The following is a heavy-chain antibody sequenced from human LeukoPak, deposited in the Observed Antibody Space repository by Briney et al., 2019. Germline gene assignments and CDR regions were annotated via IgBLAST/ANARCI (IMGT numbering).Heavy chain of an antibody. J-gene: IGHJ4*02. CDR2: INHSGST. CDR1: GGSFSGYY. CDR3: ARVGRISVVGY. D-gene: IGHD2/OR15-2a*01. V-gene: IGHV4-34*01. Sequence: PSETLSLTCAVYGGSFSGYYWSWIRQPPGKGLEWIGEINHSGSTNYNPSLKSRVTISVDTSKNQFSLKLSSVTAADTAVYYCARVGRISVVGYWGQGTLVTVSS.